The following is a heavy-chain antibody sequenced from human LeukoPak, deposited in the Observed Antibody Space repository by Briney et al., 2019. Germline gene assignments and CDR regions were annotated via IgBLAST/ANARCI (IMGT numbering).Heavy chain of an antibody. CDR2: IGSSVSIR. J-gene: IGHJ2*01. Sequence: GGSLRLSCAVSGFTFSSYNMNWVRRAPGKGLEWISYIGSSVSIRYYADSVKGRFTISRDNGKNSLYLQMNSLRAEDTPFYYCAKDALDCSGGSCYGGNWSFDLWGRGTLVAVSP. V-gene: IGHV3-48*01. CDR1: GFTFSSYN. D-gene: IGHD2-15*01. CDR3: AKDALDCSGGSCYGGNWSFDL.